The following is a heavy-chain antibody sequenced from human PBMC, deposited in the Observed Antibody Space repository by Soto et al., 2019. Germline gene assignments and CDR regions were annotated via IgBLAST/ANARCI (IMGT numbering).Heavy chain of an antibody. Sequence: QVQLVESGGGVVQPGRSLRLSCAASGFTFSSYGMHWVRQAPGKGLEWVAVIWHDGSNKYYADSVKGRFTISRDNSKNTLYLQMNRLRPEDTAVYYCAREGGEYYCDYVWGSYRYNYFDYWGQGTLVTVSS. CDR3: AREGGEYYCDYVWGSYRYNYFDY. J-gene: IGHJ4*02. V-gene: IGHV3-33*01. D-gene: IGHD3-16*02. CDR1: GFTFSSYG. CDR2: IWHDGSNK.